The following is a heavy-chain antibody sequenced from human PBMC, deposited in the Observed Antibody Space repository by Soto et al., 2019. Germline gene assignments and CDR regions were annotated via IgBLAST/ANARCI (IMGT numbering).Heavy chain of an antibody. V-gene: IGHV1-69*13. Sequence: SVKVSCKXSGGTFSSYAISWVRQAPGQGLEWMGGIIPIFGTANYAQKFQGRVTITADESTSTAYMELSSLRSEDTAVYYCAREREMATHYFDYWGQGTLVTVSS. CDR3: AREREMATHYFDY. CDR2: IIPIFGTA. J-gene: IGHJ4*02. CDR1: GGTFSSYA. D-gene: IGHD5-12*01.